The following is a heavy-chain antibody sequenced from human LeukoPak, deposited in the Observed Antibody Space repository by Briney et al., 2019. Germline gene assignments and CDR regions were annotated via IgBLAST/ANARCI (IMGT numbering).Heavy chain of an antibody. CDR3: ARDGNWYYYDSSGNSHRRGAFDV. Sequence: PSQTLALTCSFSGGSISSGGYYWSWIRQHPGKGLEWIGYIFHSGDTYYNPSLRSRVTISVDTSKNQFSLKLISVTAADTAVYYCARDGNWYYYDSSGNSHRRGAFDVWGQGTMVTVSS. CDR2: IFHSGDT. D-gene: IGHD3-22*01. V-gene: IGHV4-31*03. J-gene: IGHJ3*01. CDR1: GGSISSGGYY.